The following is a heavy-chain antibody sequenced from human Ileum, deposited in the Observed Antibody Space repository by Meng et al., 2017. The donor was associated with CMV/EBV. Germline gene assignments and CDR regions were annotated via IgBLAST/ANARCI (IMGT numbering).Heavy chain of an antibody. Sequence: ASAKVSCKASGYTFTSYYIHWLRQAPGQGLEWMGIINPSGGSTSYAQKFQDRVTMTRDTSTSTVYMELSSLRSEDTAVYYCARRGSSTTSYYYAMDVWGQGTMVTVSS. D-gene: IGHD2-2*01. V-gene: IGHV1-46*01. CDR3: ARRGSSTTSYYYAMDV. CDR2: INPSGGST. J-gene: IGHJ6*02. CDR1: GYTFTSYY.